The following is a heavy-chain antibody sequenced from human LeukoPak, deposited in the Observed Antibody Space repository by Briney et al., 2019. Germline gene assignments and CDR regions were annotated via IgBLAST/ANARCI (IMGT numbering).Heavy chain of an antibody. J-gene: IGHJ4*02. CDR3: AKDSYDYVWGSSSPFDY. Sequence: GGSLRLSCAASGFTFSSYGMHWVRQAPGKGLEWVAFIRYDGSNKYYADSVKGRFTISRDNSKNTLYLQMNSLRAEDTAVYYCAKDSYDYVWGSSSPFDYWGQGTLVTVSS. CDR2: IRYDGSNK. D-gene: IGHD3-16*01. CDR1: GFTFSSYG. V-gene: IGHV3-30*02.